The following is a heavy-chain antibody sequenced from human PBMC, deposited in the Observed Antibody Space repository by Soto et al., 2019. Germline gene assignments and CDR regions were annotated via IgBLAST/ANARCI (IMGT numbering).Heavy chain of an antibody. CDR3: ARGDREDILVVVGARPGEYGIDI. CDR1: GFTFRNYA. D-gene: IGHD2-15*01. CDR2: IAYDGSNA. J-gene: IGHJ6*02. Sequence: QVQLVESGEGVVQPGGSLRLSCAASGFTFRNYAMHWVRQAPGKGLECLAVIAYDGSNAFYRDSVKGRFTISRENSKNTLYLHMNSLRSEDTGVYYCARGDREDILVVVGARPGEYGIDIWGQGTTVTVSS. V-gene: IGHV3-30-3*01.